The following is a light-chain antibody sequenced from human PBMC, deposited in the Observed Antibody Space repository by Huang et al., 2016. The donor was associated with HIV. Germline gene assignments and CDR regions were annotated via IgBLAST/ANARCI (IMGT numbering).Light chain of an antibody. CDR2: ATS. J-gene: IGKJ2*01. CDR1: QSLGAY. V-gene: IGKV1-39*01. CDR3: QQSYSFPRT. Sequence: DIQMTQSPSSLYASVGDRVTIPCRASQSLGAYLNWYQHRPGRAPRLLISATSDLQRGGQSRFSGSRSGTEFTLTITNLQFQDCATYYCQQSYSFPRTFGQGSNVGIK.